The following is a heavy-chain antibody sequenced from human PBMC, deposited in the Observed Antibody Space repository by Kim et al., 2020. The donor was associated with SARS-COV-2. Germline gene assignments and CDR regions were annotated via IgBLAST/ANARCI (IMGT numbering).Heavy chain of an antibody. V-gene: IGHV4-34*01. CDR3: ASDGGPSEGDAFDI. D-gene: IGHD3-16*01. Sequence: SETLSLTCAVYGGSFSGYYWSWIRQPPGKGLEWIGEINHSGSTNYNPSLKSRVTISVDTSKNQFSLKLSSVTAADTAVYYCASDGGPSEGDAFDIWGQGTMVTVSS. CDR2: INHSGST. J-gene: IGHJ3*02. CDR1: GGSFSGYY.